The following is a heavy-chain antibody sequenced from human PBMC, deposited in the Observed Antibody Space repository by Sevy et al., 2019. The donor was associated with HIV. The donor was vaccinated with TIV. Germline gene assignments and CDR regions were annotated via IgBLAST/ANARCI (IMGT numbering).Heavy chain of an antibody. CDR2: IYYNGRT. Sequence: SETLSLTCTVSGDSISGYYWSWIRQPPGKGLQWIGYIYYNGRTNYNPSLKRRVTISEDTSKNKSSLRLTSVTAADTAVYYCARAWSGYYYAMDVWGQGTTVTVSS. CDR1: GDSISGYY. CDR3: ARAWSGYYYAMDV. D-gene: IGHD3-3*01. V-gene: IGHV4-59*01. J-gene: IGHJ6*02.